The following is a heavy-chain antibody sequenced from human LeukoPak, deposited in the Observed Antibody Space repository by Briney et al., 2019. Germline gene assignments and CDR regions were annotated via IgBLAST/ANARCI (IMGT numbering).Heavy chain of an antibody. D-gene: IGHD3-16*02. CDR1: GFTFSSYS. J-gene: IGHJ4*02. V-gene: IGHV3-21*01. Sequence: GGSLRLSCAASGFTFSSYSLNWVRQAPGKGLEWVSSISSSSNYIYYADSVKGRFTISRDNPKNSLYLQMNSLRAEDTAVYYCARDFISVEKGFDYWGQGNLVTVSS. CDR2: ISSSSNYI. CDR3: ARDFISVEKGFDY.